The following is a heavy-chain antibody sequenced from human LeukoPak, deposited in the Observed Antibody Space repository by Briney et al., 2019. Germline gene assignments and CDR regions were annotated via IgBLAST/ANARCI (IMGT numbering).Heavy chain of an antibody. CDR3: ARESIIRGASMGEAYNWFDP. CDR1: GFTFGNSW. V-gene: IGHV3-11*01. D-gene: IGHD3-10*01. CDR2: ISSSGSTI. Sequence: KPGGSLRLSCAASGFTFGNSWVHWIRQAPGKGLEWVSYISSSGSTIYYADSVKGRFTISRDNAKNSLYLQMNSLRAEDTAVYYCARESIIRGASMGEAYNWFDPWGQGTLVTVSS. J-gene: IGHJ5*02.